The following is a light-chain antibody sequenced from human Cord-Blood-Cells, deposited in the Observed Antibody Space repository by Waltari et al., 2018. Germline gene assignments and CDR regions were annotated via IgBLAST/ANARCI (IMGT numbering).Light chain of an antibody. CDR3: SSYTSSSTWV. Sequence: QSALTQPASVSGSPGQSITISCPGTSRDVGGYNHLSGYQQHPGKAPKLMIYDVSNRPSGVSNRFSGSKSGNTASLTISGLQAEDEADYYCSSYTSSSTWVFGGGTKLTVL. CDR2: DVS. J-gene: IGLJ3*02. CDR1: SRDVGGYNH. V-gene: IGLV2-14*03.